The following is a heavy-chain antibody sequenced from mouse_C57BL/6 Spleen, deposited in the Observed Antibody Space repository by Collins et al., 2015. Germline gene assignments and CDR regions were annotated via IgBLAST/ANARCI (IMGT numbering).Heavy chain of an antibody. CDR2: IRSKSNNYAT. Sequence: EVQLVETGGGLVQPKGSLKLSCAASGFTFNTNAMNWVRQAPGKGLEWVARIRSKSNNYATYYADSVRDRFTISRDDSQSMLYLQMNNLKTEDTAMYYCVITAYWGQGTLVTVSA. V-gene: IGHV10S3*01. CDR3: VITAY. J-gene: IGHJ3*01. CDR1: GFTFNTNA. D-gene: IGHD2-12*01.